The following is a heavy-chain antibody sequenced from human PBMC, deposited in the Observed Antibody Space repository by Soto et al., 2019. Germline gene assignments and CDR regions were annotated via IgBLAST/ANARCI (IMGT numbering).Heavy chain of an antibody. V-gene: IGHV3-66*01. CDR3: AKDYYDSSGYYPPALLFDY. J-gene: IGHJ4*02. Sequence: GGSLRLSCAASGFTVSSNYMSWVRQAPGKGLEWVSVIYSGGSTYYADSVKGRFTISRDNSKNTLYLQMNSLRAEDTAVYYCAKDYYDSSGYYPPALLFDYWGQGTLVTVSS. CDR2: IYSGGST. CDR1: GFTVSSNY. D-gene: IGHD3-22*01.